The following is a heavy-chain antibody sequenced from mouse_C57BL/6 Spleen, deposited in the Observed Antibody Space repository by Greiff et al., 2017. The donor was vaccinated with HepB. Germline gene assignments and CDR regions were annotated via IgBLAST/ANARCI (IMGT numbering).Heavy chain of an antibody. CDR1: GYTFTDYE. CDR2: IDPETGGT. CDR3: TRGGYSYGSSYDY. Sequence: QVQLQQSGAELVRPGASVTLSCKASGYTFTDYEMHWVKQTPVHGLEWIGAIDPETGGTAYNQKFKGKAILTADKSSSTAYMGLRSLTSEDSAVYYCTRGGYSYGSSYDYWGQGTTLTVSS. J-gene: IGHJ2*01. V-gene: IGHV1-15*01. D-gene: IGHD1-1*01.